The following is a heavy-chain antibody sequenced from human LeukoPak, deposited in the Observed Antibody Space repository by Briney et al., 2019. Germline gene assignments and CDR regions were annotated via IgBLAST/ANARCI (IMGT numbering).Heavy chain of an antibody. J-gene: IGHJ4*02. CDR3: ARVLETDCRGGSCYSGLDY. CDR1: GFTFSSYN. CDR2: ISRTGSYI. V-gene: IGHV3-21*01. D-gene: IGHD2-15*01. Sequence: GGSLRLSCAASGFTFSSYNMNWVRQAPGRGLEWVSSISRTGSYIYYADSVKGRFTISRDNAQNLLYLQMNSLRVEDTAVYYCARVLETDCRGGSCYSGLDYWGQGTLVTVSS.